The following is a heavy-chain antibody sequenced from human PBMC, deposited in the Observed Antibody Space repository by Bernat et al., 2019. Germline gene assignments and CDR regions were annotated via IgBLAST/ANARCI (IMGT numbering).Heavy chain of an antibody. V-gene: IGHV5-51*01. D-gene: IGHD1-14*01. CDR3: ARHNLDYYYGMDV. CDR1: GYSFTSYW. CDR2: IYPGDSDT. J-gene: IGHJ6*02. Sequence: EVQLVQSGAEVKKPGESLKISCKGSGYSFTSYWIGWVRQMPGKGLEWMGIIYPGDSDTRYSPSFQDQVTISADKSISTAYLQWSSLEASDTAMYYCARHNLDYYYGMDVWGQGTTVTVSS.